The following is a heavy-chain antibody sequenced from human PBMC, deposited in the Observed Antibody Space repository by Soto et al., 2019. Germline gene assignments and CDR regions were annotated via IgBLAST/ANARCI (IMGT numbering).Heavy chain of an antibody. V-gene: IGHV1-8*01. J-gene: IGHJ6*03. CDR3: ARGRGWYGSGSYYNYYYMDV. CDR1: GDTFTSYD. CDR2: MNPNSGNT. D-gene: IGHD3-10*01. Sequence: GASVKASCKASGDTFTSYDINCVRQATEQGLEWMGWMNPNSGNTGYAQKFRGRVTMTRNTSISTAYMELSSLRSEDTAVYYCARGRGWYGSGSYYNYYYMDVWGKGTTVTVSS.